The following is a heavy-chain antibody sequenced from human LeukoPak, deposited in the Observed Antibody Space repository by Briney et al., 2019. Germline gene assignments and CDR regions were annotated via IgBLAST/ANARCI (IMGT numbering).Heavy chain of an antibody. J-gene: IGHJ5*02. CDR3: ARAETPSYGDYPWFDP. V-gene: IGHV4-31*03. D-gene: IGHD4-17*01. CDR1: GGSISSGGYY. Sequence: SETLSLTCTVSGGSISSGGYYWSWIRQHPGKGLEWIGYIYYSGSTYYNPSLKSRVTISVDTSKNQFSLKLSSVTAADTAVYYCARAETPSYGDYPWFDPWGQGTLVTVS. CDR2: IYYSGST.